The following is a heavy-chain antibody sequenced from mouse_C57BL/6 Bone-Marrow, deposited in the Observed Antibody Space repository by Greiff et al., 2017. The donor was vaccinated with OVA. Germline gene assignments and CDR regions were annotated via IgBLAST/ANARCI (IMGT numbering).Heavy chain of an antibody. CDR3: AKQLRLPY. V-gene: IGHV1-26*01. J-gene: IGHJ2*01. D-gene: IGHD3-2*02. Sequence: VQLQQSGPELVKPGASVKISCKASGYTFTDYYMNWVKQSHGKSLEWIGDINPNNGGTSYNQKFKGKATLTVDKSSSTAYMQLSSLTSEDSAVYYCAKQLRLPYWGQGTTLTVSS. CDR2: INPNNGGT. CDR1: GYTFTDYY.